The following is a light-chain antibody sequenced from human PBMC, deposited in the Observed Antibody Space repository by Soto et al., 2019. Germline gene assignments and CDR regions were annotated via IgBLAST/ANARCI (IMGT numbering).Light chain of an antibody. Sequence: EIVMTQSPATLSVSPGERATLSCRASQSISSNLAWYQQKPGQAPRLLIYGASTRATGIPARFSGSGSGTEFTITISSLQSEDFAVYYCQQYKNWLTWTFGQGTKVDIK. J-gene: IGKJ1*01. CDR1: QSISSN. V-gene: IGKV3-15*01. CDR2: GAS. CDR3: QQYKNWLTWT.